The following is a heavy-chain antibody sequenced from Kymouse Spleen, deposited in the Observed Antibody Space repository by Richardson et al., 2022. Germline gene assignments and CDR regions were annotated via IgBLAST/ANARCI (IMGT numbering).Heavy chain of an antibody. Sequence: EVQLVESGGGLVKPGGSLRLSCAASGFTFSNAWMSWVRQAPGKGLEWVGRIKSKTDGGTTDYAAPVKGRFTISRDDSKNTLYLQMNSLKTEDTAVYYCTTLAYCGGDCYRYYFDYWGQGTLVTVSS. CDR1: GFTFSNAW. J-gene: IGHJ4*02. V-gene: IGHV3-15*01. D-gene: IGHD2-21*02. CDR2: IKSKTDGGTT. CDR3: TTLAYCGGDCYRYYFDY.